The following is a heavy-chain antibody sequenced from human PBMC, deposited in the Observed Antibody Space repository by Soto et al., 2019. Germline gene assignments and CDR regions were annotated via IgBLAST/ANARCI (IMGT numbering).Heavy chain of an antibody. Sequence: SVKVSCKASGGTFSSSAISWVRQAPGQGLEWMGVIVPVYGAPNYAQKFQARVTITADESTSTAYMELSSLRSEDTAVYYCGLDATTGYYSLPTTHWGQGTLVTVSS. CDR1: GGTFSSSA. V-gene: IGHV1-69*13. CDR2: IVPVYGAP. J-gene: IGHJ4*02. CDR3: GLDATTGYYSLPTTH. D-gene: IGHD3-22*01.